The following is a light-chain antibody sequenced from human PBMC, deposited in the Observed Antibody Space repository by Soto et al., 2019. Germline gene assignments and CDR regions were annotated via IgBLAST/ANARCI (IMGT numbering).Light chain of an antibody. V-gene: IGKV3-20*01. CDR2: GAS. CDR1: QSVSSDY. CDR3: QQYGSSPM. Sequence: EIVLTQSPGTLSLSPGERATLSCRASQSVSSDYLAWYQQKPGQPPRLLIYGASHRATDIPDRFSGSGSGSDFTLTITGLEPEDFAVYYCQQYGSSPMFGQGTKVEIK. J-gene: IGKJ1*01.